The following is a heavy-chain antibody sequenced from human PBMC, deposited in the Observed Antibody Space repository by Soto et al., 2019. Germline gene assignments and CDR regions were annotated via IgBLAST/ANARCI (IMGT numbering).Heavy chain of an antibody. CDR2: ISSSSIYT. CDR3: GRDCKESQYYYYCMDV. J-gene: IGHJ6*03. D-gene: IGHD3-10*01. Sequence: EVQLVESGGGLVKPGGSLRLSCVVSGFTFSSYSMNWVRQAPGKGLEWVSSISSSSIYTYYADSVKGRFTISRDNAKHSVYLQMTSLRAGDTAVYYCGRDCKESQYYYYCMDVWGKGTTVTVSS. CDR1: GFTFSSYS. V-gene: IGHV3-21*06.